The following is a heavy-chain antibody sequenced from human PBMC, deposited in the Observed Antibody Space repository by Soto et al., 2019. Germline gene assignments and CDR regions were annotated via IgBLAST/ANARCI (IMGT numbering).Heavy chain of an antibody. CDR3: GRGRSGQIVVFY. J-gene: IGHJ4*02. Sequence: ASVKVSCKASGYTFTGHYIHWVRQAPEQGPEWMGEIGPESGATRYAQRFQGSVTMTRDMSITTVYMELNNLSPDDTAVYYCGRGRSGQIVVFYWGQGTPVTVSS. V-gene: IGHV1-2*02. D-gene: IGHD1-26*01. CDR1: GYTFTGHY. CDR2: IGPESGAT.